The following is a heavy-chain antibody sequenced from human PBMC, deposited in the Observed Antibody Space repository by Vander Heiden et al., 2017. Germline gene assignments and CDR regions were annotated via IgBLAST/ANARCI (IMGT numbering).Heavy chain of an antibody. CDR1: GFHFSNAW. V-gene: IGHV3-15*07. CDR3: TTDTYYYDSSGYYSDAFDI. CDR2: IKSKTDGGTT. J-gene: IGHJ3*02. D-gene: IGHD3-22*01. Sequence: EVQLVESGGGLVKPGGYLRLSWAASGFHFSNAWMKGVSQAPGKGLEWVGRIKSKTDGGTTDYAAPVKGRFTISRDDSKNTLYLQMNSLKTEDTAVYYCTTDTYYYDSSGYYSDAFDIWGQGTMVTVSS.